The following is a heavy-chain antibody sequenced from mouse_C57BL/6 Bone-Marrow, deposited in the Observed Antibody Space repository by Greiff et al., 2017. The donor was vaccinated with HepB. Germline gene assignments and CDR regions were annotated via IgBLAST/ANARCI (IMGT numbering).Heavy chain of an antibody. V-gene: IGHV1-61*01. CDR1: GYTFTSYW. CDR2: IYPSDSET. CDR3: ARGLDGYYWYFDV. D-gene: IGHD2-3*01. J-gene: IGHJ1*03. Sequence: QVQLQQPGAELVRPGSSVKLSCKASGYTFTSYWMDWVKQRPGQGLEWIGNIYPSDSETHYNQKFKDKATLTVDKSSSTAYMQLSSLTSEDSAVYYCARGLDGYYWYFDVWGTGTTVTVSS.